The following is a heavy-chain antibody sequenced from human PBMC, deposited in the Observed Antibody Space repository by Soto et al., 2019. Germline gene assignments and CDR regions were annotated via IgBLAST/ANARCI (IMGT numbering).Heavy chain of an antibody. CDR2: IYRSGST. CDR3: ARVYDYGDYLYLDY. J-gene: IGHJ4*02. V-gene: IGHV4-4*02. Sequence: LSLTCAVSGGSISSSNWCSWVRQPPGKGLEWIGEIYRSGSTNYNPSLKSRATISGDKSKKQFSLKLNSVTAADTAVYYCARVYDYGDYLYLDYWGQGTLVTVSS. D-gene: IGHD4-17*01. CDR1: GGSISSSNW.